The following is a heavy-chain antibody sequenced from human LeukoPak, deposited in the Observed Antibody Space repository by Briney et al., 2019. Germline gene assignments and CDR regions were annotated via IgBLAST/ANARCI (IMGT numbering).Heavy chain of an antibody. CDR2: INHSGRT. V-gene: IGHV4-34*01. CDR1: GGSFSGYY. J-gene: IGHJ6*03. Sequence: PSETLSLTCAVYGGSFSGYYWSWIRQPPGKGLEWIGEINHSGRTNYNPSLKSRVTISVDTSKNQFSLKLSSVTAADTAVYFCARGSYYSDSSGYSTYHYYYMDVWGKGTTVTVSS. D-gene: IGHD3-22*01. CDR3: ARGSYYSDSSGYSTYHYYYMDV.